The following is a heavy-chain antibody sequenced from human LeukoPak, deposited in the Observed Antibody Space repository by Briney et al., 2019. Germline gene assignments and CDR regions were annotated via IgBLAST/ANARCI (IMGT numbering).Heavy chain of an antibody. Sequence: PSETLSLTCTVSGGSISSYYWSWIRQSPWKGLEWIGYIYYSGSTNYNPSLKSRVTISVDTSKNQFSLKLTSVTAADTAVYYCARLGCSGGSCYDDYWGQGTLVTVSS. J-gene: IGHJ4*02. CDR3: ARLGCSGGSCYDDY. V-gene: IGHV4-59*08. D-gene: IGHD2-15*01. CDR2: IYYSGST. CDR1: GGSISSYY.